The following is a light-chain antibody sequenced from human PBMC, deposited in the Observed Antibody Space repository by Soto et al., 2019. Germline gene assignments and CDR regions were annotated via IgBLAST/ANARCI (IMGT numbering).Light chain of an antibody. CDR1: QSISSW. CDR2: DAS. V-gene: IGKV1-5*01. CDR3: QQYNTYSSLT. J-gene: IGKJ4*01. Sequence: DIQMTQWPSTLYASXEERVTISXXXSQSISSWLAWYQQKLGRAPRLLIYDASSLESGVPSRFSGSGYGTEFTLTISSLQPDDFATYYCQQYNTYSSLTFGGGTKVDIK.